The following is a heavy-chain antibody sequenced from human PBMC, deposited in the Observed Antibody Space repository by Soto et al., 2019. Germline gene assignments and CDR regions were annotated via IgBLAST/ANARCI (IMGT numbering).Heavy chain of an antibody. Sequence: GSLRLSCAASGFIFRGWFMSWIRQPPGKGLEWIGYIYYTGTTTYNPSIKSRVTISVDSSKNQFSLNLTSVSAADTAVYYCARLGGFYQSLDSWGQGTLVTGS. D-gene: IGHD3-22*01. J-gene: IGHJ5*01. CDR3: ARLGGFYQSLDS. CDR2: IYYTGTT. CDR1: GFIFRGWF. V-gene: IGHV4-59*08.